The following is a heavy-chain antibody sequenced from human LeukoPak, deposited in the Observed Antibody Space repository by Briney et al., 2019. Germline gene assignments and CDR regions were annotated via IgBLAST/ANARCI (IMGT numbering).Heavy chain of an antibody. V-gene: IGHV4-34*01. CDR3: ARGGDSGYIFEGPRTTYYFDY. CDR2: INHSGST. D-gene: IGHD5-12*01. J-gene: IGHJ4*02. Sequence: SETLSLTCAVYGGSFSGYYWSWIRQPPGKGLEWIGEINHSGSTNYNQSLKSRVTISVDTYKNQFSLKLSPVTAADTAVYYCARGGDSGYIFEGPRTTYYFDYWGQGTLVTVSS. CDR1: GGSFSGYY.